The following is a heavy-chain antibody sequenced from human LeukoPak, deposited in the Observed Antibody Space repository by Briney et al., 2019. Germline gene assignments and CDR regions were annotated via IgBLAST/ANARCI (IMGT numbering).Heavy chain of an antibody. CDR2: IIPIFGTA. V-gene: IGHV1-69*05. CDR3: ARDRVTMVRGVISNTASFDY. J-gene: IGHJ4*02. D-gene: IGHD3-10*01. CDR1: GGTFSSYA. Sequence: GSSVKVSCKASGGTFSSYAISWVRQAPGQGLEWMGRIIPIFGTANYAQKFQGRVTITTDESTSTAYMELSSLRSEDTAVYYCARDRVTMVRGVISNTASFDYWGQGTLVTVSS.